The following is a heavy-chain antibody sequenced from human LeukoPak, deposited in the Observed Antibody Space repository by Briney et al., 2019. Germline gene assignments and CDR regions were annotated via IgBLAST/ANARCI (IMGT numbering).Heavy chain of an antibody. CDR2: IKEDGGEK. D-gene: IGHD2-15*01. Sequence: PGGSLRLSCAASGFIVSRYWMSWVRQAPGKGLEWVADIKEDGGEKHCVDSVKGRFTISRDNAENSLYLQMNSLRAEDTAIYYCARDLGVCSGGTCYSVYDYWGQGTLVTVSS. CDR3: ARDLGVCSGGTCYSVYDY. J-gene: IGHJ4*02. V-gene: IGHV3-7*01. CDR1: GFIVSRYW.